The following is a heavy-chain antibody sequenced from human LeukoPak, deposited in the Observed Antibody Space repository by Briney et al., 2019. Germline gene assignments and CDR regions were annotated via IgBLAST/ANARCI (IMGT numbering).Heavy chain of an antibody. CDR3: ARGTRLGHDAFDI. CDR2: IYYSGST. D-gene: IGHD3-16*01. Sequence: PSETLSLTCTVSGGSISSYYWSWIRQPPGKGLEWIGYIYYSGSTNYNPSLKSRVTISVDTSKNQFSLKLSSVTAADTAVYYCARGTRLGHDAFDIWGQGTMVTVSS. CDR1: GGSISSYY. J-gene: IGHJ3*02. V-gene: IGHV4-59*12.